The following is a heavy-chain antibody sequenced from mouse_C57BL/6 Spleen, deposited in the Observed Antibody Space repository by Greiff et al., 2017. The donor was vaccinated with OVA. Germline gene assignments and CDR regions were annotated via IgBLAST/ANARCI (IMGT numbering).Heavy chain of an antibody. D-gene: IGHD1-1*01. Sequence: QVQLQQPGAELVKPGASVKLSCKASGYTFTSYWMHWVKQRPGQGLEWIGMIHPNSGSTNYNEKFKSKATLTVDKSSSTAYMQLSSLTSEDSAVYYCARSEVLLRPYYAMDYWGQGTSVTVSS. J-gene: IGHJ4*01. CDR2: IHPNSGST. V-gene: IGHV1-64*01. CDR3: ARSEVLLRPYYAMDY. CDR1: GYTFTSYW.